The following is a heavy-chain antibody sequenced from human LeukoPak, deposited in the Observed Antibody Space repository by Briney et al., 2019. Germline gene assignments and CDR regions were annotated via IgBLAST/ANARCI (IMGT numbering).Heavy chain of an antibody. D-gene: IGHD1-26*01. CDR2: ISYDGSKK. V-gene: IGHV3-30*03. CDR1: EFTFSTYG. CDR3: ARDPFPVSASSPAY. J-gene: IGHJ4*02. Sequence: PGESLRLSCAASEFTFSTYGMHWVRQAPGKGLEWVALISYDGSKKYYADSVKGRFTISRDNSKNTLFLQMNSLRGEDTAVYYCARDPFPVSASSPAYWGQGTLVTVSS.